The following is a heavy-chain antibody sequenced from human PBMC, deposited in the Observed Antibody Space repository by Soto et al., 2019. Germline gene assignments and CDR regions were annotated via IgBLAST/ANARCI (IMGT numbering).Heavy chain of an antibody. CDR2: ISYDGSNK. CDR3: AKDPSRDFWSGYSYYFDY. Sequence: GSLRLSCAASGFTFSSYGMHWVRQAPGKGLEWVAVISYDGSNKYYADSVKGRFTISRDNSKNTLYLQMNSLRAEDTAVYYCAKDPSRDFWSGYSYYFDYWGQGTLVTVSS. V-gene: IGHV3-30*18. J-gene: IGHJ4*02. D-gene: IGHD3-3*01. CDR1: GFTFSSYG.